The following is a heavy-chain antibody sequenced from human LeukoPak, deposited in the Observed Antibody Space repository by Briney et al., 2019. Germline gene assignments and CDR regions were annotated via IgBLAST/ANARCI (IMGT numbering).Heavy chain of an antibody. CDR2: ISWNSGSI. D-gene: IGHD5-24*01. V-gene: IGHV3-9*03. J-gene: IGHJ4*02. CDR1: GFTFDDYA. CDR3: AKDPQRWLQSGTFFDY. Sequence: GGSLRLSXAASGFTFDDYAMHWVRQAPGKGLEGVSGISWNSGSIGYADSVKGRFTISRANAKNSLYLQMNSLRAEDMALYNCAKDPQRWLQSGTFFDYWGQGTLVTVSS.